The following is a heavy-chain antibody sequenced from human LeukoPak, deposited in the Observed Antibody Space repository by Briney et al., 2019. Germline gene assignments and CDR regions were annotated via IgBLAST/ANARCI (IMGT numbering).Heavy chain of an antibody. CDR1: GGSISSSHYY. J-gene: IGHJ4*02. Sequence: SETLSLTCSVSGGSISSSHYYWGWIRQPPGKGLEWIGYIYYSGSTNYNPSLKSRVTISVDTSKNQFSLKLSSVTAADTAVYYCARTIVVVTATPVYYFDYWGQGTLVTVSS. D-gene: IGHD2-21*02. CDR3: ARTIVVVTATPVYYFDY. V-gene: IGHV4-61*05. CDR2: IYYSGST.